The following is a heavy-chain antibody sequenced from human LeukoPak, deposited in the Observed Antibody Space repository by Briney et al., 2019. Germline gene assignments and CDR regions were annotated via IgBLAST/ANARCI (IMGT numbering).Heavy chain of an antibody. CDR2: MNPNSGNT. CDR1: GYTFTSYD. D-gene: IGHD6-6*01. Sequence: ASVKVSCKASGYTFTSYDINWVRQATGQGLEWMGWMNPNSGNTGYAQKFQGRVTMTRNTSISTAYMELSSLRSEDTAVYYCARASSIAARQALGYWGQGTLVTASS. CDR3: ARASSIAARQALGY. V-gene: IGHV1-8*01. J-gene: IGHJ4*02.